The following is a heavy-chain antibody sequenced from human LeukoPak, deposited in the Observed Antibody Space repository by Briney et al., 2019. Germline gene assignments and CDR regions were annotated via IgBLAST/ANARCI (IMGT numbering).Heavy chain of an antibody. CDR2: ISWNSGSI. V-gene: IGHV3-9*01. J-gene: IGHJ4*02. D-gene: IGHD3-22*01. Sequence: QTGRSLRLSCAASGFTFDDYAMHWVRQAPGKGLEWVSGISWNSGSIGYADPVKGRLTISRDNAKNSLYLQMNSLRAEDTALYYCAKAYDSSGRDYFDYWGQGTLVTVSS. CDR3: AKAYDSSGRDYFDY. CDR1: GFTFDDYA.